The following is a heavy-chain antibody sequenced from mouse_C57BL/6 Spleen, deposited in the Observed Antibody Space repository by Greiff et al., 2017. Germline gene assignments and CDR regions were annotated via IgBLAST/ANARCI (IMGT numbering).Heavy chain of an antibody. D-gene: IGHD1-3*01. V-gene: IGHV5-9-1*02. CDR3: TRVLSGTGPFAD. CDR1: GFTFSSYA. J-gene: IGHJ3*01. CDR2: ISSGGDYI. Sequence: EVHLLQSGEGLVKPGGSLKLSCAASGFTFSSYAMSWVRQTPEKRLEWVAYISSGGDYIYYADTVKGRFTISRDNARNTLYLQMSSLKSEDTALYYCTRVLSGTGPFADWGQGTLVTVSA.